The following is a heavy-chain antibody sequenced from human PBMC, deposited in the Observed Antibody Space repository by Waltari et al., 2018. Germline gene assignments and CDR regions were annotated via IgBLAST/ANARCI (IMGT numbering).Heavy chain of an antibody. V-gene: IGHV4-4*02. CDR2: IYHRGST. Sequence: QVQLQESGPGLVKPSGTLSLTCAVSGGSISSSNWWSWVRQPPGRGLEWIGEIYHRGSTNYNPSRKSRGTISVDKSKNQFSLKLSSVTAADTAVYYCARVLPYYDYVWGSYSFDPWGQGTLVTVSS. D-gene: IGHD3-16*01. CDR3: ARVLPYYDYVWGSYSFDP. CDR1: GGSISSSNW. J-gene: IGHJ5*02.